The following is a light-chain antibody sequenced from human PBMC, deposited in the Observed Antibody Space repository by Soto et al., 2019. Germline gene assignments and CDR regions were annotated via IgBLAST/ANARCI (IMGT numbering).Light chain of an antibody. CDR2: DAS. J-gene: IGKJ4*01. V-gene: IGKV3-11*01. Sequence: EIVLTQSPATLSLSPGERATLSCRASQSVSSYLAWYQQKPGQAPRLLIYDASNMTTGISARFSGSGSGTDFTLTISSLEPEDFAVYYCQQRSNWPLTFGGGTKVEIK. CDR1: QSVSSY. CDR3: QQRSNWPLT.